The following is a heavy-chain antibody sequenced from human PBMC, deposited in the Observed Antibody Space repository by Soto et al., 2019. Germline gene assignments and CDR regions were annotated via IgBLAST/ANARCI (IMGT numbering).Heavy chain of an antibody. CDR3: ARHSDIAVAGKYYYYYYGMDV. CDR1: GGSISSSSYY. D-gene: IGHD6-19*01. V-gene: IGHV4-39*01. J-gene: IGHJ6*02. CDR2: IYYSGST. Sequence: SETLSLTCTVSGGSISSSSYYWGWIRQPPGKGLEWIGSIYYSGSTYYNPSLKSRVTISVDTSKNQFSLKLSSVTAADTAVYYCARHSDIAVAGKYYYYYYGMDVWGQGTTVTVSS.